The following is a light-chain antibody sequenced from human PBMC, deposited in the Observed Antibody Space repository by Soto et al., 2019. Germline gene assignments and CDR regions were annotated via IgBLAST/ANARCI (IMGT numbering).Light chain of an antibody. CDR1: QTVATN. V-gene: IGKV3D-15*01. Sequence: EIVMTQSPATLSVSPGERGTLSCGASQTVATNLAWYQQKPGQAPRLLIYHASTRATGIPARFSGSGSGTEFTLTISSLQSEDFAVYYCQQYNQWPPWTFGQGTKVDIK. CDR2: HAS. J-gene: IGKJ1*01. CDR3: QQYNQWPPWT.